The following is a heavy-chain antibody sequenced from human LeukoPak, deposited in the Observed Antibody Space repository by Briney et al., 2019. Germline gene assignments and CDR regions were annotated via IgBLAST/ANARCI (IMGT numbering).Heavy chain of an antibody. Sequence: GGSLRLSCAASGFTFSTYSMNWVRQAPGKGLEWVSSISTSSRYIYYADSVKGRFTVSRDNAKNSLYLQMNGLGAEDTAVYYCARHEPVITPSSYYYGMDVWGPGTTVIVSS. CDR3: ARHEPVITPSSYYYGMDV. CDR1: GFTFSTYS. CDR2: ISTSSRYI. J-gene: IGHJ6*02. D-gene: IGHD4-23*01. V-gene: IGHV3-21*01.